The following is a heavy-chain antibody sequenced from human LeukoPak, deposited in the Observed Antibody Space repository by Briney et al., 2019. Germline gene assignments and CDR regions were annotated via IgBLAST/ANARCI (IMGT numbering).Heavy chain of an antibody. CDR3: ARGDGGWYFDY. V-gene: IGHV1-46*01. CDR1: GYTFTSYY. CDR2: INPSGGST. J-gene: IGHJ4*02. D-gene: IGHD6-19*01. Sequence: ASVKVSCKASGYTFTSYYMHWVRQAPGQGLEWMGIINPSGGSTSYAQKFQGRVTMTRDTPKNQFSLKLSSVTAADTAVYYCARGDGGWYFDYWGQGTLVTVSS.